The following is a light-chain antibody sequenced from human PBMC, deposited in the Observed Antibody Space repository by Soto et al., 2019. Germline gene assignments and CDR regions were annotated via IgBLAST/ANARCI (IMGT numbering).Light chain of an antibody. CDR3: QQAGT. CDR1: QSVSSN. J-gene: IGKJ3*01. CDR2: GAS. Sequence: EIVMTQSPATLSVSPGERATLSCRVSQSVSSNLAWYQQKPGQAPRLLIYGASTRATGIPARFSGSGSGTEFTLTISSLQSEYFAVYYCQQAGTFGPGTKVDIK. V-gene: IGKV3-15*01.